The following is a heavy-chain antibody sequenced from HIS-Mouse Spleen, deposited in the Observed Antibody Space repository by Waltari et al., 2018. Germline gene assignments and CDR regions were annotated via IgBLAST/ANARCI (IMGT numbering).Heavy chain of an antibody. CDR2: ISNSGST. Sequence: QLQLQESGPGLVKPSETLSLTCTVSGGSISSSSYYWGWIRQPPGKGLEWIGMISNSGSTSYNPSLKSRVTISVDTSKNQFSLKLSSVTAADTAVYYCAREIPYSSSWYDWYFDLWGRGTLVTVSS. D-gene: IGHD6-13*01. CDR3: AREIPYSSSWYDWYFDL. CDR1: GGSISSSSYY. V-gene: IGHV4-39*07. J-gene: IGHJ2*01.